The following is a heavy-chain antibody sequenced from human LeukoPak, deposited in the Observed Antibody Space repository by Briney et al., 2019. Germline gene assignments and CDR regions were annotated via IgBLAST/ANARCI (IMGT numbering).Heavy chain of an antibody. CDR1: GYTFTSYY. Sequence: ASVKVSCKASGYTFTSYYMHWVRQAPGRGLEWMGIINPSGGSTSYAQKFQGRVTMTRDTSTSTVYMELSSLRSEDTAVYYCARDERSYGMDVWGQGTTVTVSS. CDR2: INPSGGST. CDR3: ARDERSYGMDV. V-gene: IGHV1-46*01. J-gene: IGHJ6*02.